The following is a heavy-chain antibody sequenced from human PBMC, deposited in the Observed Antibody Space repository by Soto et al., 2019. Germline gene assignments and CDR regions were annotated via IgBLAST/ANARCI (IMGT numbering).Heavy chain of an antibody. CDR2: ISGSGGST. CDR3: ARDRPAIVVVVALESTDAFDI. V-gene: IGHV3-23*01. J-gene: IGHJ3*02. Sequence: PGGSLRLSCAASGFAFSSYAMSWVRQAPGKGLEWVSAISGSGGSTYYADSVKGRFTISRDNSKNTLYLQMNSLRAEDTAVYYCARDRPAIVVVVALESTDAFDIWGQGTMVTVSS. CDR1: GFAFSSYA. D-gene: IGHD2-15*01.